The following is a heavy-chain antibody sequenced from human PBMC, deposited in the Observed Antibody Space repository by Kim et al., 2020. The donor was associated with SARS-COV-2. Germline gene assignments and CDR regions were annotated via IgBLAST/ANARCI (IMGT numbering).Heavy chain of an antibody. CDR2: IYHSGST. J-gene: IGHJ6*02. D-gene: IGHD5-12*01. V-gene: IGHV4-4*03. CDR3: ARYQSGYSGYDLIWGNYYGMDV. Sequence: RETLSLTCAVSGGSISSSNWWSWVRQPPGKGLEWIGEIYHSGSTNYNPSLKSRVTISVDKSKNQFSLKLSSVTAADTAVYYCARYQSGYSGYDLIWGNYYGMDVWGQGTTVTVSS. CDR1: GGSISSSNW.